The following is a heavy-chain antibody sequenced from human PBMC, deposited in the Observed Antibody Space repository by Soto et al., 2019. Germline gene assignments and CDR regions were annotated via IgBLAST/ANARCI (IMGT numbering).Heavy chain of an antibody. Sequence: PSETLSLTCAVSGYSISSAYYWGWIRQPPGKGLEWIGSMYHSGSTYYNPSLKSRVTISVDTSKNQFSLNLSSVTAADTAVYFCARDRRTTVTTNWFDPWGQGTLVTVSS. CDR2: MYHSGST. V-gene: IGHV4-38-2*02. CDR3: ARDRRTTVTTNWFDP. J-gene: IGHJ5*02. D-gene: IGHD4-17*01. CDR1: GYSISSAYY.